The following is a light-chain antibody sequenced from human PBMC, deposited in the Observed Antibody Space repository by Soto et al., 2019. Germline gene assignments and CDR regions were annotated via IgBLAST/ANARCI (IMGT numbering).Light chain of an antibody. J-gene: IGLJ1*01. CDR1: TSDVGGYNY. CDR2: DVS. Sequence: QSALTQPRSVSGAPGQSVTISFTGTTSDVGGYNYVSWYQQHPGKAPKLMIYDVSKRPSGVPDRFSGSKSGNTASLTISGLQAEDEADYYCCSYAGSDTYGFGTGTKLTVL. V-gene: IGLV2-11*01. CDR3: CSYAGSDTYG.